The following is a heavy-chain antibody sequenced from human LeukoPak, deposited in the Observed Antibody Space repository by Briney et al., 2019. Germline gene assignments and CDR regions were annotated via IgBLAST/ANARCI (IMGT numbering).Heavy chain of an antibody. D-gene: IGHD6-13*01. CDR2: TSYDGSNK. V-gene: IGHV3-30*18. J-gene: IGHJ4*02. CDR3: AKGSSWYSFDY. CDR1: GFTFSSYG. Sequence: GGSLRLSCAASGFTFSSYGMHWVRQAPGKGLEWVAVTSYDGSNKYYADSVKGRFTISRDNSKNTLYLQMNSLRAEDTAVYYCAKGSSWYSFDYWGQGTLVTVSS.